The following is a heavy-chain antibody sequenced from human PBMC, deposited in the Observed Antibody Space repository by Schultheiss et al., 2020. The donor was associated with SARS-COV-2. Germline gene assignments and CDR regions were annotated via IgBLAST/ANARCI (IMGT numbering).Heavy chain of an antibody. CDR1: GDSLTHYY. J-gene: IGHJ5*02. V-gene: IGHV4-59*12. CDR2: IYYSGST. Sequence: SETLSLTCAVYGDSLTHYYWSWIRQPPGKGLEWIGYIYYSGSTNYNPSLKSRVTISVDTSKNQFSLKLSSVTAADTAVYYCARLIVYPLAAAGLHPWGQGTLVTVSS. D-gene: IGHD6-13*01. CDR3: ARLIVYPLAAAGLHP.